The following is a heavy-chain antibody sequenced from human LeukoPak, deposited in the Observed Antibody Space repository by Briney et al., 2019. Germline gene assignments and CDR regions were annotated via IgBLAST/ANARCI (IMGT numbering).Heavy chain of an antibody. V-gene: IGHV3-21*01. CDR1: GFTFSSYQ. J-gene: IGHJ4*02. Sequence: GGSLRLSCAASGFTFSSYQMNWVRQAPGKGLEWVSSISSSGSYMYYADSVKGRFTISRDNAKNSLYMQMNSLRAEDTGVYYCARDKIVGATYFDYWGQGTLVTVSS. CDR3: ARDKIVGATYFDY. CDR2: ISSSGSYM. D-gene: IGHD1-26*01.